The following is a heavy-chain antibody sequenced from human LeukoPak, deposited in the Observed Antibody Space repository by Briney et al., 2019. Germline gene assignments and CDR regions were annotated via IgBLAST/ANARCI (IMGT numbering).Heavy chain of an antibody. J-gene: IGHJ6*02. V-gene: IGHV3-7*01. Sequence: GGSLRLSCTASGFTFGDYAMSWVRQAPGKGLEWVANIKQDGSEKYYVDSVKGRFTISRDNAKNSLYLQMNSLRAEDTAVYYCARDIVVVVAACYYYYGMDVWGQGTTVTVSS. CDR1: GFTFGDYA. CDR3: ARDIVVVVAACYYYYGMDV. CDR2: IKQDGSEK. D-gene: IGHD2-15*01.